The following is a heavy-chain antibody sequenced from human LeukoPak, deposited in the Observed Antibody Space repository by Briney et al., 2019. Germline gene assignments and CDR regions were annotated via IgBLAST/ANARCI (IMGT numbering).Heavy chain of an antibody. CDR1: GFTFSSYA. D-gene: IGHD3-22*01. Sequence: GGSLRLSCAASGFTFSSYAMSWVRQAPGKGLEWVSGISGNGGTTYYADSVKGRFTISRDNSKDTLYLQMNSLRAEDTAVYYCARDRSYYYDSQAEDWGQGTLVTVSS. J-gene: IGHJ4*02. CDR3: ARDRSYYYDSQAED. CDR2: ISGNGGTT. V-gene: IGHV3-23*01.